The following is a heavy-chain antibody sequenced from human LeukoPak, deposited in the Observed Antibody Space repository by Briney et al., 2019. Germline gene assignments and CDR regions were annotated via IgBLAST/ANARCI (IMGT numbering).Heavy chain of an antibody. V-gene: IGHV1-2*02. J-gene: IGHJ6*02. CDR2: VNPNSGGT. CDR1: GYTFTGYY. Sequence: ASVKVSCKASGYTFTGYYIHWVRQAPGQGLEWMGWVNPNSGGTIYEEKFQGRVNMTRDTSISTAYMELTGLRSDDTAVYYCARRLQIVWYGLDVWGQGTSVTDSS. D-gene: IGHD2-21*01. CDR3: ARRLQIVWYGLDV.